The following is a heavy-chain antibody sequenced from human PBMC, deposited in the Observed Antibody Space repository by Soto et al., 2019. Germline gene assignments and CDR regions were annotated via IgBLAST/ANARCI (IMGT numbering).Heavy chain of an antibody. CDR1: GGSISSGGYS. D-gene: IGHD2-15*01. CDR3: ARGKPGGSPSHYGMDV. J-gene: IGHJ6*02. Sequence: SETLSLTCAVSGGSISSGGYSSSWIRQPPGKGLEWIGYIYHSGSTYYNPSLKSRVTISVDRSKNQFSLKLSSVTAADTAVYYCARGKPGGSPSHYGMDVWGQGTTVTVSS. V-gene: IGHV4-30-2*01. CDR2: IYHSGST.